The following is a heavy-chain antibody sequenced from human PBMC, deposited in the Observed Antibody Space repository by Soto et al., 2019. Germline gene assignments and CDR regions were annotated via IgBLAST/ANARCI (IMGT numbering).Heavy chain of an antibody. J-gene: IGHJ6*02. CDR1: GYTFTSYA. D-gene: IGHD2-2*01. CDR2: INAGNGNT. CDR3: ARDRGECSSTSCSLGGMDV. Sequence: QVQLVQSGAEVKKPGASVKVSCKASGYTFTSYAMHWVRQAPGQRLEWMGWINAGNGNTKYSQKFQGRVTITRDTSASTAYMELSSLRSEDTAVYYCARDRGECSSTSCSLGGMDVWGQGTTVTVSS. V-gene: IGHV1-3*01.